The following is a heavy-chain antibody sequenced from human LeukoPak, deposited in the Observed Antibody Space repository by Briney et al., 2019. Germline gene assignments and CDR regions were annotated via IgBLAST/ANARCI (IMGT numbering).Heavy chain of an antibody. V-gene: IGHV4-31*03. J-gene: IGHJ4*02. Sequence: SQTLSLTCTVSGGSISSGGYYWSWIRQHPGKGLEWIGYIYYSGSTYYNPSLKSRVTISVDTSKNQFSLKLSSVTAADTAVYYCARGVRVVTVPAFPYYFDYWGRGTLVTVSS. D-gene: IGHD2-2*01. CDR3: ARGVRVVTVPAFPYYFDY. CDR1: GGSISSGGYY. CDR2: IYYSGST.